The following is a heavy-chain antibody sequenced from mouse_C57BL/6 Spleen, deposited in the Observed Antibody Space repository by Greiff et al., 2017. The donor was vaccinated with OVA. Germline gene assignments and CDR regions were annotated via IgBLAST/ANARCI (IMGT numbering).Heavy chain of an antibody. CDR2: IYPSDSET. CDR3: ARSGYYGSSSAWVAY. Sequence: VQLQQPGAELVRPGSSVKLSCKASGYTFTSYWLAWVKQRPGQGLEWIGNIYPSDSETHYNQTFKNKATLTVDKSSSTAYMQLSRLTSEDSAVYDCARSGYYGSSSAWVAYWGQGTLVTVSA. D-gene: IGHD1-1*01. V-gene: IGHV1-61*01. J-gene: IGHJ3*01. CDR1: GYTFTSYW.